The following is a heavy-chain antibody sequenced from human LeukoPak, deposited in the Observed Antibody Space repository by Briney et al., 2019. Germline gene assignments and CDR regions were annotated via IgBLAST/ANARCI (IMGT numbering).Heavy chain of an antibody. Sequence: ASVNVSCKASGYTFTSYGISWVRHAPGQPLERMVWISAYNGNTNYAQKVQGKVTLTTETSTSTGCMELRSLRSDDRAVYYCAREDTRVTVAYWGQGTLVNVSS. CDR3: AREDTRVTVAY. V-gene: IGHV1-18*01. CDR1: GYTFTSYG. CDR2: ISAYNGNT. D-gene: IGHD2-21*02. J-gene: IGHJ4*02.